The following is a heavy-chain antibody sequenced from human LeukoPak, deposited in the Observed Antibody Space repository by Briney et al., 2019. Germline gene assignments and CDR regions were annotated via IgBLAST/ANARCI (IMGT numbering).Heavy chain of an antibody. CDR3: ASVRSGSYPTLDY. V-gene: IGHV3-66*01. J-gene: IGHJ4*02. CDR2: IYSAGTT. CDR1: GFTVSSNY. Sequence: GGSLRLFCAASGFTVSSNYMSWVRQAPGKGLEWVSVIYSAGTTYYADSVKGRFTISRDNSKNTLFPQMNSLRAEDTAVYYCASVRSGSYPTLDYWGQGTLVTVSS. D-gene: IGHD1-26*01.